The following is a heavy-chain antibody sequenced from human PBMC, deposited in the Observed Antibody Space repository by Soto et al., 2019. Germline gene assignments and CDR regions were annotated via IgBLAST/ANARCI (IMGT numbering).Heavy chain of an antibody. Sequence: ERQLLESGGGLVQPGGSLRLSCVASGFTFSSFAMGWVRQSPGTGLEWVAGVDGSGYDTSFEASVKGRFTISRDNSENTLFLHMTNLRAEDTARYYCAKEIMAAAYATTSAFDLWGPGTVVTVS. V-gene: IGHV3-23*01. J-gene: IGHJ4*02. CDR3: AKEIMAAAYATTSAFDL. D-gene: IGHD5-12*01. CDR2: VDGSGYDT. CDR1: GFTFSSFA.